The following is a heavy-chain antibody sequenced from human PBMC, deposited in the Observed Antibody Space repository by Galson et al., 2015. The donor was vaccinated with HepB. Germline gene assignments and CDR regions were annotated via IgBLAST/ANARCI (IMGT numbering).Heavy chain of an antibody. D-gene: IGHD2-2*01. CDR1: GGSISSGSYY. J-gene: IGHJ3*02. V-gene: IGHV4-61*02. CDR2: IYTSGST. Sequence: TLSLTCTVSGGSISSGSYYWSWIRQPAGKGLEWIGRIYTSGSTNYNPSLKSRVTMSVDTSKNQFSLKLSSVTAADTAVYYCARGCSSTSCYFAFEIWGQGTMVTVSS. CDR3: ARGCSSTSCYFAFEI.